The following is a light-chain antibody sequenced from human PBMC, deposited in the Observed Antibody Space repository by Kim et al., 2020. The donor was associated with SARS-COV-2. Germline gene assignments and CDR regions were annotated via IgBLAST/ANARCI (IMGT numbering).Light chain of an antibody. Sequence: PGQRFTISGSASSSNSGSIYVSWDHQHPGTAPKLLIYRNNRQPSGVPDRFSGSKSGTAASLAISGLRSEDEADYYCATWDDSHVVFGGGTQLTVL. V-gene: IGLV1-47*01. CDR1: SSNSGSIY. J-gene: IGLJ2*01. CDR2: RNN. CDR3: ATWDDSHVV.